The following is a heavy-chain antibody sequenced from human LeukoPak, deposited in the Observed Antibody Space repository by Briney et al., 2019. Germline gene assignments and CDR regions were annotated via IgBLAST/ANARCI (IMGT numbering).Heavy chain of an antibody. CDR3: ARDGAARITGTDYYYYYMDV. CDR1: GGTFTIYA. V-gene: IGHV1-69*13. Sequence: SVTVSFTSSGGTFTIYAISWVRQAPGQGLEWMGGIIPIFGTANYAQKFQGRVTITADESTSTAYMELSSLRSEDTAVYYCARDGAARITGTDYYYYYMDVWGKGTTVTISS. J-gene: IGHJ6*03. CDR2: IIPIFGTA. D-gene: IGHD1-20*01.